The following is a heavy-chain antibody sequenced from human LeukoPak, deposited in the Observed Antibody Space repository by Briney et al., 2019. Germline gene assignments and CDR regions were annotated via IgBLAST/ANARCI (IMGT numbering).Heavy chain of an antibody. D-gene: IGHD3-10*01. Sequence: GGSLRLSCAASGFTLSSYAMHWVRQAPGKGLEWVAVIWYDGSNKYYADSVKGRFTISRDNSKNTLYLQMNSLRVEDSALYYCARGYYGSGSYYMGNYWGQGTLVTVSS. CDR1: GFTLSSYA. CDR2: IWYDGSNK. CDR3: ARGYYGSGSYYMGNY. V-gene: IGHV3-33*01. J-gene: IGHJ4*02.